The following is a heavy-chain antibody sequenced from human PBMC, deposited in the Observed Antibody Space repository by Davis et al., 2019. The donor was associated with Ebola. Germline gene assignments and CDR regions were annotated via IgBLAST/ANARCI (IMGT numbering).Heavy chain of an antibody. D-gene: IGHD3-16*01. Sequence: ASVQVSCKASGYTFTSYGITWLRQPPGQGLELMAWISAYNGKTNYAQKFQGRVTMTTDQSTSTAYMELRSLRSDDTAVYYCARDIAMIRGGWFDHWGQGTLVSVSS. CDR3: ARDIAMIRGGWFDH. V-gene: IGHV1-18*01. J-gene: IGHJ5*02. CDR1: GYTFTSYG. CDR2: ISAYNGKT.